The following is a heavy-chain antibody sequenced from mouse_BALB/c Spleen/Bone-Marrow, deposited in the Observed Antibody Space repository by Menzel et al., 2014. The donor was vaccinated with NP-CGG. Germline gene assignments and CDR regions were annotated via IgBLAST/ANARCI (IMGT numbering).Heavy chain of an antibody. CDR1: GFNIKDTY. Sequence: EVQLQQSGAELVKPGASVKLSCTASGFNIKDTYIHWVKQRPEQGLEWIGRIDPANGNTKYDPKFQGKATITADTSSNTAYLQLSSLTSEDTAVYYCAEITTAAYYVMDYWGQGTSVTASS. J-gene: IGHJ4*01. CDR2: IDPANGNT. D-gene: IGHD1-2*01. CDR3: AEITTAAYYVMDY. V-gene: IGHV14-3*02.